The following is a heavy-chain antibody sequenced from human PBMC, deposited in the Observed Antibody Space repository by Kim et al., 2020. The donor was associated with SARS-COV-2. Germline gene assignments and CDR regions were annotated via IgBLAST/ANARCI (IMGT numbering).Heavy chain of an antibody. D-gene: IGHD3-10*01. CDR3: ARDRGPLQRGVFDL. Sequence: GGSLRLSCAASGFSFSSYAMNWVRQAPGKGLEWVSGIFDSGDFTYYADSVKGRFTISDDHSNNTLYLQMNSLRAEDTAVYFCARDRGPLQRGVFDLWGQGTLVTVSS. V-gene: IGHV3-23*01. CDR2: IFDSGDFT. J-gene: IGHJ4*02. CDR1: GFSFSSYA.